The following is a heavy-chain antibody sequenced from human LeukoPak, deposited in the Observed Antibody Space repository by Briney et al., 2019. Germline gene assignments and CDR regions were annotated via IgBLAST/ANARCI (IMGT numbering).Heavy chain of an antibody. CDR1: GYSISSGYY. J-gene: IGHJ6*04. Sequence: SETLSLTCAVSGYSISSGYYWGWIRQPPGKGLEWIGSIYHSGSTYYNPSLKSRATISVDTSKNQFSLKLSSVTAADTAVYYCARVTYYGSGSYYSPYGMDVWGKGTTVTVSS. D-gene: IGHD3-10*01. CDR2: IYHSGST. CDR3: ARVTYYGSGSYYSPYGMDV. V-gene: IGHV4-38-2*01.